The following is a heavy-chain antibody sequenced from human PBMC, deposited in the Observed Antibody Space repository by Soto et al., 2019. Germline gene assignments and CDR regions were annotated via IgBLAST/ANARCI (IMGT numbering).Heavy chain of an antibody. J-gene: IGHJ4*02. V-gene: IGHV1-18*01. Sequence: QVQLVQSGAEVKKPGASVKVSCTTSGYSFTLFGITWVRQGPGQRREWMGWSSPYNCDTKYAEKLEGRVTMTTETSKDTADKEMTSLTSDDTAEYYCARGGQSRYLHYWGQGTLVSVSS. CDR2: SSPYNCDT. CDR3: ARGGQSRYLHY. CDR1: GYSFTLFG.